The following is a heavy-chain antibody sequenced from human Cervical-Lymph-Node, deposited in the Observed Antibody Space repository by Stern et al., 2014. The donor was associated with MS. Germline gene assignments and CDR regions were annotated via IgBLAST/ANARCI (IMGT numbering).Heavy chain of an antibody. V-gene: IGHV3-21*01. CDR2: STSTSTYT. J-gene: IGHJ4*02. CDR3: GGNY. CDR1: GFTFSNYS. Sequence: EVQLVESGGGLVKPGGSLRLSCAASGFTFSNYSMSWVRQAPGKGLEWVSSSTSTSTYTYYADSVRGRFTISRDNAKKSLYLQMNSLRAEDTAVYYCGGNYWGQGTLVTVSS.